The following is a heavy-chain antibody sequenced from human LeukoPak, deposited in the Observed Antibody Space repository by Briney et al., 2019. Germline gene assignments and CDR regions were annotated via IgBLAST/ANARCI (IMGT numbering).Heavy chain of an antibody. J-gene: IGHJ4*02. D-gene: IGHD4-11*01. CDR2: IYHSGST. V-gene: IGHV4-30-2*01. CDR3: ARGRTTVTTRQYFDY. Sequence: SQTLSLTCTVSGGSISSGGYYWSWIRQHPGKGLEWIGYIYHSGSTYYNPSLKSRVTISVDRSKNQFSLKLSSVTAADTAVYYCARGRTTVTTRQYFDYWGQGTLVTVSS. CDR1: GGSISSGGYY.